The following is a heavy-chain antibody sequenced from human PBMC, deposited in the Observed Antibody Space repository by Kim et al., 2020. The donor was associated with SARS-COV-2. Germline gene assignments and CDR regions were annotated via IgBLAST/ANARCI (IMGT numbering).Heavy chain of an antibody. V-gene: IGHV4-31*02. CDR3: AGAPPGIAPPGFDY. Sequence: TPSLKSRVTLSVDPSKNQFSLKRSAVPAADTAVYYCAGAPPGIAPPGFDYWGQGTLVTVSS. J-gene: IGHJ4*02. D-gene: IGHD6-13*01.